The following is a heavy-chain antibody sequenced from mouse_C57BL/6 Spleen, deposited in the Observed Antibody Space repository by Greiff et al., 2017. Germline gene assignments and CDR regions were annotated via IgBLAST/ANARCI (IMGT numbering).Heavy chain of an antibody. CDR3: ARRGHYYGSSSYYAMDY. CDR2: ISSGSSTI. J-gene: IGHJ4*01. CDR1: GFTFSDYG. V-gene: IGHV5-17*01. D-gene: IGHD1-1*01. Sequence: EVHLVESGGGLVKPGGSLKLSCAASGFTFSDYGMHWVRQAPEKGLEWVAYISSGSSTIYYADTVKGRFTISRDNAKNTLFLQMTSLRSEDTAMYYWARRGHYYGSSSYYAMDYWGQGTSVTVAS.